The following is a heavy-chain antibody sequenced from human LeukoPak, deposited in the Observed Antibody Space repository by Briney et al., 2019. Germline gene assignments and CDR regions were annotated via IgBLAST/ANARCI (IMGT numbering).Heavy chain of an antibody. J-gene: IGHJ4*02. Sequence: GSSVKVSCKASGYTFTSYGISWVRQAPGQGLEWMGGIIPIFGTANYAQKFQGRVTITADESTSTAYMELSSLRSEDTAVYYCARDAGANWNDNDYWGQGTLVTVSS. CDR2: IIPIFGTA. D-gene: IGHD1-1*01. V-gene: IGHV1-69*13. CDR3: ARDAGANWNDNDY. CDR1: GYTFTSYG.